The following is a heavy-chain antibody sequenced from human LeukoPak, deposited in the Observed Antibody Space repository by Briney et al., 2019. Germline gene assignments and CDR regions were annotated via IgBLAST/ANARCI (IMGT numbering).Heavy chain of an antibody. Sequence: ASVKASCKASGYTFTGYYMHWVRQAPGQGLEWMGWINPNSGGTNYAQKFQGRVTMTRDTSISTAYMELSGLRSDDTAVYYCARVSVYSGYDEWGQGTLVTVSS. J-gene: IGHJ4*02. CDR1: GYTFTGYY. D-gene: IGHD5-12*01. CDR2: INPNSGGT. CDR3: ARVSVYSGYDE. V-gene: IGHV1-2*02.